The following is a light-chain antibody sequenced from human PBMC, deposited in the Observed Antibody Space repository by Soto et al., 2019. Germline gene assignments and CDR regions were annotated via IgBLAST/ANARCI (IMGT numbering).Light chain of an antibody. Sequence: EIVLTPSPATLSLSPLERATLYCRARPSIRTSLAWYQQKPGQAPRLVMFDASNRANGVPARFGGSGSGTDFTLTINSLEPADFAVYYCQQRNVRHPITFGQGTRLDIK. V-gene: IGKV3-11*01. CDR1: PSIRTS. J-gene: IGKJ5*01. CDR3: QQRNVRHPIT. CDR2: DAS.